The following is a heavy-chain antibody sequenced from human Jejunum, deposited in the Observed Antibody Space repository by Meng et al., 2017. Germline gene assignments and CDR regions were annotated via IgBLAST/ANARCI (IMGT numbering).Heavy chain of an antibody. CDR3: AREYSSYPDY. CDR1: EYTFTNIN. J-gene: IGHJ4*02. CDR2: MSPNSGNT. V-gene: IGHV1-8*01. D-gene: IGHD6-6*01. Sequence: GLEVTKPGARLSRTCEDSEYTFTNINLPWGRQHNGQGLGWMGWMSPNSGNTGYAQKFQGRVTMTRSTSISTAYMELSSLRFEDTAVYYCAREYSSYPDYWGQGTLVTVSS.